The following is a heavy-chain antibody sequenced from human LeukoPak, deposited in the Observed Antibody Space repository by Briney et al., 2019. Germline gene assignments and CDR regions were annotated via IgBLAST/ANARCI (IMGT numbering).Heavy chain of an antibody. J-gene: IGHJ5*02. Sequence: GGSLRLSCVASGFSFSTSWMSWVRQAPGRGLEWVANINQDGSEIYYVDSVKGRFTISRDNAKNSLYLQMNSLRAEDTAVYYCARGGQYYYDSSGYFAWGQGTLVTVSS. V-gene: IGHV3-7*03. D-gene: IGHD3-22*01. CDR1: GFSFSTSW. CDR3: ARGGQYYYDSSGYFA. CDR2: INQDGSEI.